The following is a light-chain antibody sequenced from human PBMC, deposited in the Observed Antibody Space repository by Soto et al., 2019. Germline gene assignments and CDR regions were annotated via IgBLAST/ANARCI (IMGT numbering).Light chain of an antibody. J-gene: IGLJ2*01. Sequence: QSVLTQPPSASATPGQRGTISCSGSSSNIGTYTVDWYQYVPGTAPRLLIYGDNNRPSGVPERFSGSKSGTSASLAITGLQVEDEADYFCQSYDGRPIFGGWTKVTV. CDR2: GDN. CDR3: QSYDGRPI. CDR1: SSNIGTYT. V-gene: IGLV1-40*01.